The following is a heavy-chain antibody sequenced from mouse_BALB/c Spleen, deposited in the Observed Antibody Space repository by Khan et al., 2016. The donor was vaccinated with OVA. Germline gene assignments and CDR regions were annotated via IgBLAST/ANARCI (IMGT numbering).Heavy chain of an antibody. Sequence: EVQLQQSGPELEKPGASVKISCKASGYSFTGYNMNWVKQSNGKSLEWIGNIDPYYGGATYNQKFKGKATLTVDKSSSTAYMQLKRMTFEDSAVYYCTSGYGNYVWYYVDYGGQGTTLTVAS. J-gene: IGHJ2*01. CDR1: GYSFTGYN. CDR3: TSGYGNYVWYYVDY. CDR2: IDPYYGGA. D-gene: IGHD2-10*02. V-gene: IGHV1-39*01.